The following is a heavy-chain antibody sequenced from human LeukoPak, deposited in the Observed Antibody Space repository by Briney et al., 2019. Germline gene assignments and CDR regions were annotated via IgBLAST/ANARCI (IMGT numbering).Heavy chain of an antibody. CDR1: GFTFSNYA. D-gene: IGHD5-12*01. CDR2: ISGSGGTT. Sequence: PGGSLRLSCATSGFTFSNYAVSWVRQAPGKGLEWVSSISGSGGTTCYADSVKGRFTISRDNSKNTLYLQMDSLRAEDTAVYYCAKDPYRASSGLVDYWGQGTLVTVS. CDR3: AKDPYRASSGLVDY. J-gene: IGHJ4*02. V-gene: IGHV3-23*01.